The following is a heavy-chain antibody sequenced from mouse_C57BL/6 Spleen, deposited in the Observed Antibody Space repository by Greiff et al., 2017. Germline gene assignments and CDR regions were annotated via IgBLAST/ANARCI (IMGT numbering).Heavy chain of an antibody. Sequence: EVKLMESGGGLVKPGGSLKLSCAASGFTFSSYAMSWVRQTPEKRLEWVATISDGGSYTYYPDNVKGRFTISRDNAKNNLYLQMSHLKSEDTAMYYCARDSNWFAYWGQGTLVTVSA. CDR3: ARDSNWFAY. D-gene: IGHD2-5*01. V-gene: IGHV5-4*01. CDR1: GFTFSSYA. J-gene: IGHJ3*01. CDR2: ISDGGSYT.